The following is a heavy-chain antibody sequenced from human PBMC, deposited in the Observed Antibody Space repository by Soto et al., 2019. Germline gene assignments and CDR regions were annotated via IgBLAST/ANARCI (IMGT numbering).Heavy chain of an antibody. J-gene: IGHJ4*02. Sequence: EVQLLESGGGLVQPGGSLRLSCAASGLTFSSYAMSWVRQAPGKGLEWVSAISGSGGSTYYADSVKGRFTISRDNSKNTLYLQMNSLRAEDTAVYYCAKEGLRFLEWLLLLDYWGQGTLVTVSS. CDR3: AKEGLRFLEWLLLLDY. CDR2: ISGSGGST. CDR1: GLTFSSYA. D-gene: IGHD3-3*01. V-gene: IGHV3-23*01.